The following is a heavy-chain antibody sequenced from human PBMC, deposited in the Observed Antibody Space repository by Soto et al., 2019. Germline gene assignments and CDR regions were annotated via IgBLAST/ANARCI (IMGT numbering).Heavy chain of an antibody. CDR2: ISAYNGNT. V-gene: IGHV1-18*01. CDR1: GYTFTSYG. J-gene: IGHJ4*02. CDR3: ARGGTYGEYVGY. Sequence: QVQLVQSGAEVKKPGASVKVSCKASGYTFTSYGISWVRQAPGQGLEWMGWISAYNGNTNYAQKVQGRVTMTTDTDTSTAYRERRSMRSDDTAVYYRARGGTYGEYVGYWGQGTLATVSS. D-gene: IGHD4-17*01.